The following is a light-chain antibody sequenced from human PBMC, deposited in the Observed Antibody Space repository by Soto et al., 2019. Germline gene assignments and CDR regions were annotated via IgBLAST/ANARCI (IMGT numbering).Light chain of an antibody. V-gene: IGKV3-15*01. Sequence: EIVMTQSPATLSVSPGERATLSCRASQSVSSNLAWYQQKPGQAPRLLIYGASTRATGIPARFSGSGSGTEFNPTIHSPQSEDFGVYYCQQYNNWPPLTFGGGTKVEIK. J-gene: IGKJ4*01. CDR3: QQYNNWPPLT. CDR1: QSVSSN. CDR2: GAS.